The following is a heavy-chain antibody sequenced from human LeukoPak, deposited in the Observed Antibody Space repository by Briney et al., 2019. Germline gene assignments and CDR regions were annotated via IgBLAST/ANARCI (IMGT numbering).Heavy chain of an antibody. J-gene: IGHJ6*03. Sequence: PSETLSLTCAVYGGSFSGYYWSWIRQPPGKGLEWIGEINHSGSTNYNPSLKSRVTISVDTSKNQFSLKLSSVTAADTAVYYCARGPRWYPNDYYYYYMDVWGKGTTVTVSS. CDR2: INHSGST. CDR3: ARGPRWYPNDYYYYYMDV. D-gene: IGHD6-13*01. CDR1: GGSFSGYY. V-gene: IGHV4-34*01.